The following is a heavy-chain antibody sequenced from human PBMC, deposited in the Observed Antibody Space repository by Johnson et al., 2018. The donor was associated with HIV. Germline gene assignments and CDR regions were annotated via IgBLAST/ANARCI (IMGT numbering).Heavy chain of an antibody. CDR3: AGTYDVLDGFDI. CDR2: INWNGGST. V-gene: IGHV3-20*04. CDR1: GFTFSSYG. D-gene: IGHD5-12*01. J-gene: IGHJ3*02. Sequence: VQLVESGGGLVQPGGSLRLSCAASGFTFSSYGMHWVRQAPGKGLEWVSGINWNGGSTGYADSVNGRFTVSRDNAKNSLYLQMNSLRAEDTAVYYCAGTYDVLDGFDIWGQGTMVTVSS.